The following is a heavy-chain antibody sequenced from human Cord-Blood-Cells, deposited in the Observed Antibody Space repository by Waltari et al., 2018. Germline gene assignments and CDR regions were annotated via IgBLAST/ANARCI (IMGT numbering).Heavy chain of an antibody. V-gene: IGHV3-73*02. CDR1: GFTFSGPA. CDR2: MRSKANSYAT. CDR3: TRLDSSNY. Sequence: EVQLVESGGGLVQPGGSLKLSCAASGFTFSGPAMHWVRQASGKWLEGVGRMRSKANSYATAYAASVKGRFTISRDDSKNTAYLQMNSLKTKDTAVYYCTRLDSSNYWGQGTLVTVSS. D-gene: IGHD6-6*01. J-gene: IGHJ4*02.